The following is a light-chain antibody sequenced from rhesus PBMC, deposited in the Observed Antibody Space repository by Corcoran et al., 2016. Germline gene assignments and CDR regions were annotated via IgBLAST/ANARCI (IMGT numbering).Light chain of an antibody. V-gene: IGKV1S8*01. J-gene: IGKJ2*01. Sequence: DIQMTQSPSALSASVGDSVTISCRASQNIYSDLAWYQQKPGKAPNLLIYAASSLQTGIPSRFSGSGSGTDFTLTISSLQSEDFATYYCQQYDSSPYSFGQGTKVEIK. CDR2: AAS. CDR1: QNIYSD. CDR3: QQYDSSPYS.